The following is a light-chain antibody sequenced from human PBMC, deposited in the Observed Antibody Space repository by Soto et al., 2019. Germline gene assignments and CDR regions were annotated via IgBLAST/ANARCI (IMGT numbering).Light chain of an antibody. Sequence: QSVLTQPPSASGTPGQRVTISCSGSTSNIGSNYVFWYQQLPGTAPKLLIYRNDQQPSGVPDRFSGSKSGTSASLAISGLRSEDEADYYCAAWDDSLSGFYVLGTGTKLTVL. CDR1: TSNIGSNY. CDR2: RND. V-gene: IGLV1-47*01. J-gene: IGLJ1*01. CDR3: AAWDDSLSGFYV.